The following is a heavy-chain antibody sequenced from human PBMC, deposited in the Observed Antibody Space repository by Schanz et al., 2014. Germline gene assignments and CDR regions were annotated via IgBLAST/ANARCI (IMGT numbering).Heavy chain of an antibody. Sequence: VQLVESGGGLVQPGGSLRLSCAASGISFSRFRMYWVRQAPGKGLVSVSGIDGDGSRTSYAESVEGRFTISRDNAKNTLYLQMNSPTDEDTAVYYCAREFYDFWGGHYYYYMELWGKGTTVAVSS. CDR2: IDGDGSRT. V-gene: IGHV3-74*01. J-gene: IGHJ6*03. CDR1: GISFSRFR. D-gene: IGHD3-3*01. CDR3: AREFYDFWGGHYYYYMEL.